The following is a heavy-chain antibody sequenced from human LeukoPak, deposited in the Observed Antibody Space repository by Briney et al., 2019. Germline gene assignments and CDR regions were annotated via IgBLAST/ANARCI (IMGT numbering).Heavy chain of an antibody. J-gene: IGHJ4*02. Sequence: PGGSLRLSCAASGFTFDDYAMHWVRQAPGKGLEWVSGISWNSGSIGYADSVKGRFTISRDNAKNPLYLQMNSLRAEDTALYYCAKDIVPYGVYYLDYWGQGTLVTVSS. V-gene: IGHV3-9*01. CDR3: AKDIVPYGVYYLDY. CDR1: GFTFDDYA. D-gene: IGHD2-2*01. CDR2: ISWNSGSI.